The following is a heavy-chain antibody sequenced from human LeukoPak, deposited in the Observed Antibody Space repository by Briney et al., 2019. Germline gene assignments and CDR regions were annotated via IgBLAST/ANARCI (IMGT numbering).Heavy chain of an antibody. CDR3: ARGYNSGYEY. CDR1: GCTFTAFH. Sequence: ASVTVSCKASGCTFTAFHLHWVRQALGQGLEWMGRIKPNNGDTSYAQKFQGRVTMTRDTSLSTIYMELDSLRSDDTAVYYCARGYNSGYEYWGQGTLVTVSS. D-gene: IGHD1-14*01. V-gene: IGHV1-2*06. CDR2: IKPNNGDT. J-gene: IGHJ4*02.